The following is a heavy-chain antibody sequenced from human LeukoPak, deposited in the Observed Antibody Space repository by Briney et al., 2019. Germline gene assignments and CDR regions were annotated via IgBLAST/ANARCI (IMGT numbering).Heavy chain of an antibody. CDR2: IYHSGST. CDR1: GYSISSGYY. CDR3: ARGGDYGDYVGWFDP. J-gene: IGHJ5*02. V-gene: IGHV4-38-2*02. Sequence: SETLSLTCTVSGYSISSGYYWGWIRQPPGKGLEWIGSIYHSGSTYYNPSLKSRVTISVDTSKNQFSLKLSSETAADTAVYYCARGGDYGDYVGWFDPWGQGTLVTVSS. D-gene: IGHD4-17*01.